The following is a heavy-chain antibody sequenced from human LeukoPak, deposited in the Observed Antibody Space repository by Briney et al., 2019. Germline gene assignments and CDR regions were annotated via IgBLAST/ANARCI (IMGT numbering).Heavy chain of an antibody. Sequence: GGSLRLSCTTSGFIFSRDTMNWVRQAPGKGLEWVSSISSTSTYIYYADSVKGRFTISRDNAKKSLYLQMNSLRAEDTAVYYCARDEGRDADWGQGTLVTVSS. V-gene: IGHV3-21*01. CDR3: ARDEGRDAD. CDR1: GFIFSRDT. D-gene: IGHD6-25*01. J-gene: IGHJ4*02. CDR2: ISSTSTYI.